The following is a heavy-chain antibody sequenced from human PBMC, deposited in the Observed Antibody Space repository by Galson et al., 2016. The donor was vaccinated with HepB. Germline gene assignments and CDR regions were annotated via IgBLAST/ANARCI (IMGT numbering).Heavy chain of an antibody. V-gene: IGHV3-21*03. Sequence: SLRLSCAASGFIFSNYSMNWVRQAPGKGLEWVSFISYDGTDIYDADSVKGRLSISRDNSRKSLYLEMSSLRAEDTAIYYCVRDLRPKGFYNYMDVWGKGTTVIVSS. J-gene: IGHJ6*03. CDR3: VRDLRPKGFYNYMDV. CDR2: ISYDGTDI. CDR1: GFIFSNYS. D-gene: IGHD3-16*01.